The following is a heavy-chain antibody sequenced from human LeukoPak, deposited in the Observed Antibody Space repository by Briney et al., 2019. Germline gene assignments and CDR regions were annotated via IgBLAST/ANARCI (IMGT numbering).Heavy chain of an antibody. D-gene: IGHD3-22*01. CDR3: ARVGSAAPATSSGHTIDY. V-gene: IGHV3-21*01. CDR2: ITSTSTYI. Sequence: GESLRLSCAVSGFSLYTYSMNWVRQAPGKGLEWVSSITSTSTYIYYADSVKGRFAISRDNAKNSLYLQMNSLRVEDTAVYYCARVGSAAPATSSGHTIDYWGQGTLVIVSS. J-gene: IGHJ4*02. CDR1: GFSLYTYS.